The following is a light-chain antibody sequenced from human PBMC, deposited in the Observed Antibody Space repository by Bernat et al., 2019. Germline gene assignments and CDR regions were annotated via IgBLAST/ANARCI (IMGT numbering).Light chain of an antibody. J-gene: IGKJ4*02. CDR1: QSLLHSDGYNY. Sequence: ETMMTQSPLSLPVTPGEPASISCRSSQSLLHSDGYNYLDWYLQKPGQSPQLLIYLGSNRASGVPDRFSGSGSGTDFTLKVSRVEAEDVGVNYGMQAQQTPLTFGGGTKVEIK. CDR3: MQAQQTPLT. V-gene: IGKV2-28*01. CDR2: LGS.